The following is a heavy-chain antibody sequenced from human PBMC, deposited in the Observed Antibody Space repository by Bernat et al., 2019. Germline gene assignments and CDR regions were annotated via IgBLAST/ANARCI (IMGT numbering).Heavy chain of an antibody. J-gene: IGHJ2*01. V-gene: IGHV4-38-2*01. D-gene: IGHD5-24*01. Sequence: QVQLQESGPGLVKPSETLSLTCAVSGYSISSGYYWGWIRQPPGKGLEWIGSIYHSGSTYYNPSLKSRVTISVDTSKNQFSLKLSSVTAADTAVYYCARLKERWLQLRFFGYWYFDLWGRGTLVTVSS. CDR2: IYHSGST. CDR3: ARLKERWLQLRFFGYWYFDL. CDR1: GYSISSGYY.